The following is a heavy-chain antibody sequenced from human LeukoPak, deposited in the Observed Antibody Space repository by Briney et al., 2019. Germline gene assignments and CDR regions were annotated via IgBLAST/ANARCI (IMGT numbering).Heavy chain of an antibody. D-gene: IGHD3-3*01. V-gene: IGHV4-59*01. CDR3: ARVYDFWSGYPYYFDY. J-gene: IGHJ4*02. CDR2: IYYSGST. CDR1: GGSISSYY. Sequence: SETLSLTCTVSGGSISSYYWSWIRQPPGKGLEWIGYIYYSGSTNYNPSLKSRVTISVDTSKNQFSLKLSSVTAADTAVYYCARVYDFWSGYPYYFDYWGQGTLVTVSS.